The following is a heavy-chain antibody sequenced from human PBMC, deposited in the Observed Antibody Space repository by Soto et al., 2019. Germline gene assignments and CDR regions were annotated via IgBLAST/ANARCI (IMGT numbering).Heavy chain of an antibody. CDR2: IVVGSGNT. CDR3: AADAYYNFWSGPLYDN. CDR1: GFTFTSSA. D-gene: IGHD3-3*01. V-gene: IGHV1-58*02. J-gene: IGHJ4*02. Sequence: GASVKVSCKASGFTFTSSAMQWVRQTRGQGLEWIGWIVVGSGNTNYAHKFQERVAITRDMSISTAYMELSSLRSEDTAVYYCAADAYYNFWSGPLYDNWGQGTLVTVSS.